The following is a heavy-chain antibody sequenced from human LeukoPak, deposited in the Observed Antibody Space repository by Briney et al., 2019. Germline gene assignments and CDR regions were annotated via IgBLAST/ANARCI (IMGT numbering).Heavy chain of an antibody. D-gene: IGHD5-24*01. CDR1: GGSVSSGSYY. J-gene: IGHJ4*02. V-gene: IGHV4-61*01. CDR3: ARVDGYTTWGDY. Sequence: SQTLSLTCTVSGGSVSSGSYYWSWIRQPPGKGLEWIGYIYYSGSTNYNPSLKSRVTISVDTSKNQFSLKLSSVTAADTAVYYCARVDGYTTWGDYWGQGTLVTVSS. CDR2: IYYSGST.